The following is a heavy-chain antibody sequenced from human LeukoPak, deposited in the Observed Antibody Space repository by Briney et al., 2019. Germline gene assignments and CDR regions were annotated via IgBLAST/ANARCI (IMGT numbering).Heavy chain of an antibody. CDR2: IKPNSGGT. CDR1: GYTFTAYY. D-gene: IGHD6-13*01. V-gene: IGHV1-2*06. Sequence: GASVKVSCKASGYTFTAYYMHWVRQAPGQGLEWMGRIKPNSGGTIYPQKFQGRVTVTRDTSISAAYMELSGLTCDDTAEYYCARGIAAAGDNVFDIWGQGTMVTVSS. CDR3: ARGIAAAGDNVFDI. J-gene: IGHJ3*02.